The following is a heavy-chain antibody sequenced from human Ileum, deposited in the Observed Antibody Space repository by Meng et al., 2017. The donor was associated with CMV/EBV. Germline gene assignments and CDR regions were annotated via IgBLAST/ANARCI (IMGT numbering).Heavy chain of an antibody. J-gene: IGHJ4*02. Sequence: VSCKASGYTFPAFWIHWMRQAPGQGLEWMGWINTDRGNTNSAQKFQGRVTLTRDTSISTVYMELHSLRSDDTAVYYCARGDGEPTDYWGQGTLVTVSS. D-gene: IGHD3-10*01. CDR3: ARGDGEPTDY. CDR2: INTDRGNT. CDR1: GYTFPAFW. V-gene: IGHV1-2*02.